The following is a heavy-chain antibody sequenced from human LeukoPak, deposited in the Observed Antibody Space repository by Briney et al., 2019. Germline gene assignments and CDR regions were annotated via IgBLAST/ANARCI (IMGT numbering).Heavy chain of an antibody. Sequence: SETLSLTCAVSGGSIRSYYWSWIRQPPGKGLEWIGEINHSGSTNYNPSLKSRVTISVDTSKNQFSLKLSSVTAADTAVYYCARGWLRSAFDIWGQGTMVTVSS. CDR2: INHSGST. D-gene: IGHD5-12*01. V-gene: IGHV4-34*01. CDR3: ARGWLRSAFDI. J-gene: IGHJ3*02. CDR1: GGSIRSYY.